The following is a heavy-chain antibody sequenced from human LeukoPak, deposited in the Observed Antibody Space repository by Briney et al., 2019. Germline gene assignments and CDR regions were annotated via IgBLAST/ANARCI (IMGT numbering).Heavy chain of an antibody. CDR2: IYYSGST. D-gene: IGHD3-10*01. CDR1: GGSISNSSSY. CDR3: ARRGKLVYFGEDRRALSRHYFDY. V-gene: IGHV4-39*07. Sequence: PSETLSLTCTVSGGSISNSSSYWGWIRQPPGKGLEWIGSIYYSGSTYYNPSLKSRVTISVDTSKNQFSLRLRSVTAADTAVYYCARRGKLVYFGEDRRALSRHYFDYWGQGTLVTFSS. J-gene: IGHJ4*02.